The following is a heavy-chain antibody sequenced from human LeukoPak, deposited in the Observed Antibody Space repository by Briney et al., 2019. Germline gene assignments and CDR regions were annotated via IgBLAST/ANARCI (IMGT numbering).Heavy chain of an antibody. CDR3: ARGRGVIILVSYYYYRMDV. D-gene: IGHD3-10*01. V-gene: IGHV1-69*13. CDR2: IIPIFGTA. CDR1: GGTFSSYA. J-gene: IGHJ6*04. Sequence: SVKVSCKASGGTFSSYAISWVRQAPGQGLEWMGGIIPIFGTANYAQKFQGRVTITADESTSTAYMELSSLRSEDTAVYYCARGRGVIILVSYYYYRMDVWGKGTTVTVSS.